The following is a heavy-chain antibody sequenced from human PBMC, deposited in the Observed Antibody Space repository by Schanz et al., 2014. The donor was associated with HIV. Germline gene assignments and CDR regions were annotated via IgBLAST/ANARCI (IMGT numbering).Heavy chain of an antibody. CDR1: GYTFTGYY. CDR2: INPNSGGT. CDR3: ARGSCSGGTCYSGDH. D-gene: IGHD2-15*01. Sequence: QVQLVQSGAEVKKPGASVKVSCKASGYTFTGYYMHWVRQAPGQGLEWMGWINPNSGGTNYAQKFHGRVTMTADTFTNIAYMELRSLTSDDTAVYYCARGSCSGGTCYSGDHWGQGTLVTVSA. J-gene: IGHJ4*02. V-gene: IGHV1-2*02.